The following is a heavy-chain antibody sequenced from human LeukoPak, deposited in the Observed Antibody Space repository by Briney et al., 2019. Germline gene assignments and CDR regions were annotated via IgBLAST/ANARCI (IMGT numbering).Heavy chain of an antibody. J-gene: IGHJ4*02. V-gene: IGHV1-2*02. CDR3: GRGPRDYYGSGSYYNPLPFHFVY. CDR2: INPNSGGT. CDR1: GYTFTGYY. D-gene: IGHD3-10*01. Sequence: ASVKVSCKASGYTFTGYYMHWVRQAPGQGLEWMGWINPNSGGTNYAQKFQGRVTMTRDTSISTAYMELSRLRSDDTAVYYWGRGPRDYYGSGSYYNPLPFHFVYWGQGTLATVSS.